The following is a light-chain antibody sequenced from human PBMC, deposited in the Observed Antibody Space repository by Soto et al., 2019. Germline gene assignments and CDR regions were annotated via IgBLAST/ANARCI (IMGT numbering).Light chain of an antibody. CDR2: RNN. Sequence: QSVLTQPPSASGTPGQRVTISCSGSSSNIGSTYVYCYQQLPGTAPKLLIYRNNQRPSGVPDRFSGSKSGTSASLAISVLRSEDEADYYCAAWYDSLRGPVFGGGPQMTVL. CDR3: AAWYDSLRGPV. V-gene: IGLV1-47*01. J-gene: IGLJ3*02. CDR1: SSNIGSTY.